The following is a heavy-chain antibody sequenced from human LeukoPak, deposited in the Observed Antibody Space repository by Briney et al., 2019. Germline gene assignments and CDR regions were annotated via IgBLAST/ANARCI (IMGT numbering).Heavy chain of an antibody. V-gene: IGHV3-21*01. CDR3: ARKVYSSSWQTSVGLDY. J-gene: IGHJ4*02. CDR2: ISSGSSHI. CDR1: GFTFNDCS. D-gene: IGHD6-13*01. Sequence: NPGVSLRLSCAASGFTFNDCSMNWVRQDPGKGLEWVSSISSGSSHIYYADSVKGRFTISRDNAKNSLYLQMNSLRAGDTAVYYCARKVYSSSWQTSVGLDYWGQGTLVTVSS.